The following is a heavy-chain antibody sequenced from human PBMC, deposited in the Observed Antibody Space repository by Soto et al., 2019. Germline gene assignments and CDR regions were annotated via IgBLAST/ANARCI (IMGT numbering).Heavy chain of an antibody. J-gene: IGHJ4*02. V-gene: IGHV1-69*02. Sequence: QVQLVQSGAEVKKPGSSVKVSCKASGVTFSSYTISWVRQAPGQGLEWMGRIIPILGIANYAQKFQGRVTITADKSTSTAYLDLCSLRSEDTAVYYCARATNYCSGGSCYSNWGQGTLVTVSS. CDR3: ARATNYCSGGSCYSN. D-gene: IGHD2-15*01. CDR1: GVTFSSYT. CDR2: IIPILGIA.